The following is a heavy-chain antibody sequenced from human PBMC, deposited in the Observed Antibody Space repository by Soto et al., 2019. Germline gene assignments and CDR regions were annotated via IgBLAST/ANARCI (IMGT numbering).Heavy chain of an antibody. CDR1: GFTFDDYA. Sequence: EVQLVESGGGLVQPGRSLRLSCAASGFTFDDYAMHWVRQAPGKGLEWVSGISWNSGSIGYADSVKGRFTISRDNAKNSLCLQMNSLRAEDTALYYCAKDWKYQPNAFDIWGQGTMVTVSS. CDR2: ISWNSGSI. V-gene: IGHV3-9*01. D-gene: IGHD2-2*01. J-gene: IGHJ3*02. CDR3: AKDWKYQPNAFDI.